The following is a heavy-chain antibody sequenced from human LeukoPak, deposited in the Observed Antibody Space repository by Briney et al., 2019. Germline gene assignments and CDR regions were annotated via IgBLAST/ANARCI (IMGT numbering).Heavy chain of an antibody. CDR3: AREVAYSSSWYLGFADYYYGMDV. CDR1: GFTFSSYG. J-gene: IGHJ6*02. Sequence: GGSLRLSCAASGFTFSSYGMSWVRQAPGKGLEWVSGITGSGTSTFYADSVKGRSTISRDKSKNTLYLQMNNLRAEDTAVYYCAREVAYSSSWYLGFADYYYGMDVWGQGTTVTVFS. V-gene: IGHV3-23*01. CDR2: ITGSGTST. D-gene: IGHD6-13*01.